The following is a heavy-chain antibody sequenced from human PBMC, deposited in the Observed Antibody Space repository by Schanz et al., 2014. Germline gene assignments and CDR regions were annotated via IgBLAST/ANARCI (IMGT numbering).Heavy chain of an antibody. D-gene: IGHD5-12*01. V-gene: IGHV3-7*01. CDR3: AKELNRRGGQTNFYYYYGMDV. Sequence: EVQLLESGGGLVQPGESLRLSCAASGFSFSNYWMSWVRQAPGKGLEWVANIKQDGSEKYYVDSVKGRFTISRDNAKKSLYLRMNSLRAEDTAVYYCAKELNRRGGQTNFYYYYGMDVWGQGTTVTDSS. J-gene: IGHJ6*02. CDR1: GFSFSNYW. CDR2: IKQDGSEK.